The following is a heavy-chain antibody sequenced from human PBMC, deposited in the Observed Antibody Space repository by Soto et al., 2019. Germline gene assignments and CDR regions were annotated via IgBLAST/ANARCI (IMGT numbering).Heavy chain of an antibody. CDR2: IIPIFGTA. V-gene: IGHV1-69*06. Sequence: QVQLVQSGAEVKKPGSSVKVSCKASGGTFSSYAISWVRQAPGQGLEWMGGIIPIFGTANYAQKFQGRVTITADKSTSTAYMERSSLRSEDTAVYYCARFSYDSSGYPTWYFDLWGRGSLVTVSS. J-gene: IGHJ2*01. CDR3: ARFSYDSSGYPTWYFDL. D-gene: IGHD3-22*01. CDR1: GGTFSSYA.